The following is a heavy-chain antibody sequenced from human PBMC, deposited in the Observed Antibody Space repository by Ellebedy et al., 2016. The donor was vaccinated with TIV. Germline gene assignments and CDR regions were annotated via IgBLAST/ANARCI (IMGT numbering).Heavy chain of an antibody. CDR3: ARHYPGGYPGGV. V-gene: IGHV4-34*01. Sequence: SETLSLXXAVYGGSFSGYYWSWVRQPPGKGLEWIGEVNHSGSTNYNPSLKSRVTISVDTSKNQFSLKLNSVTAADTALYSCARHYPGGYPGGVWGQGTMVTVSS. J-gene: IGHJ3*01. CDR1: GGSFSGYY. CDR2: VNHSGST. D-gene: IGHD2-15*01.